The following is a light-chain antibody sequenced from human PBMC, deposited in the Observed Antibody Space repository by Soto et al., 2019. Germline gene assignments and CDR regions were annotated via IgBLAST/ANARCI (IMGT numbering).Light chain of an antibody. CDR3: CSFASISTYV. Sequence: QSAPTQPASVSGSPGQSITISRPGNNRVVGVYNLVSWYQHHPGKAPKLMIYEVSKRPSGVSNRFSGSKSGSTASLTISGLQAEDEAHYYCCSFASISTYVFGTGTKVTVL. J-gene: IGLJ1*01. V-gene: IGLV2-23*02. CDR1: NRVVGVYNL. CDR2: EVS.